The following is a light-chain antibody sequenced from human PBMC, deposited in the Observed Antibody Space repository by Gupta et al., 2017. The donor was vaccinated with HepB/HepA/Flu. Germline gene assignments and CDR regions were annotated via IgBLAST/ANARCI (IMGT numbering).Light chain of an antibody. CDR2: GKS. J-gene: IGLJ3*02. V-gene: IGLV3-19*01. CDR3: KSRDTSSNPRV. CDR1: SLRTYY. Sequence: SSALTQDLAVSVALGPTVTIKCQGDSLRTYYANWYKQKPGQAPVLVIYGKSNRPSGIADRFAGSSSGNAASLTSTGAQADDEAYYYWKSRDTSSNPRVFGGGTKLTVL.